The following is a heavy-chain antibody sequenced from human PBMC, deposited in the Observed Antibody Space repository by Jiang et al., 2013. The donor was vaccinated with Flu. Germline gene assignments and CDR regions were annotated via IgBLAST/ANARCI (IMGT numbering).Heavy chain of an antibody. V-gene: IGHV4-39*07. CDR3: ARVTKYSSPGDDY. CDR2: IYYSGST. J-gene: IGHJ4*02. D-gene: IGHD6-6*01. CDR1: GGSISSSSYY. Sequence: PGLLKPSETLSLTCTVSGGSISSSSYYWGWIRQPPGKGLEWIGSIYYSGSTYYNPSLKSRVTISVDTSKNQFSLKLSSVTAADTAVYYCARVTKYSSPGDDYWGQGTLVTVSS.